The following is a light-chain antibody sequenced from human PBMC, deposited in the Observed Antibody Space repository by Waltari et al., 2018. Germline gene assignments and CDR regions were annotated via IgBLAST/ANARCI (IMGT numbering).Light chain of an antibody. CDR1: QRISSY. J-gene: IGKJ3*01. CDR3: QQTYSLFT. V-gene: IGKV1-39*01. CDR2: AAS. Sequence: DIQMTQSPSFLSASVGDRVTITCRASQRISSYLNWYQMKPGRAPELLFYAASSLQSGVPSRFSGSGSGTEFTLTISSLQPDDFATYYCQQTYSLFTFGPGTKVDFK.